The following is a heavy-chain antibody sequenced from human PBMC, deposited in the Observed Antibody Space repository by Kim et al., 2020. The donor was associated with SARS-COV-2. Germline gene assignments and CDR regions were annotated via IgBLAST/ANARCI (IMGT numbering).Heavy chain of an antibody. V-gene: IGHV3-9*01. D-gene: IGHD3-16*01. CDR2: ISWNSGSI. Sequence: GGSLRLSCAASGFTFDDYAMHWVRQAPGKGLEWVSGISWNSGSIGYADSVKGRFTISRDNAKNSLYLQMNSLRAEDTALYYCAKVLGAMLRLGELPFDYWGQGTLVTVSS. CDR1: GFTFDDYA. J-gene: IGHJ4*02. CDR3: AKVLGAMLRLGELPFDY.